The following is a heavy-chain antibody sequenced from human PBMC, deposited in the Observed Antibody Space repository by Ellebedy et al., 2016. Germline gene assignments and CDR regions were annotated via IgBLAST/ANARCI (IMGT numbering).Heavy chain of an antibody. CDR1: GGSISSSSYY. D-gene: IGHD3-3*01. J-gene: IGHJ4*02. V-gene: IGHV4-39*07. CDR3: AREPDGSLEDY. Sequence: SETLSLTCTVSGGSISSSSYYWSWIRQPPGKGLEWIGEINHSGSTNYNPSLKSRVTISVDTSKNQFSLKLSSVTAADTAVYYCAREPDGSLEDYWGQGTLVTVSS. CDR2: INHSGST.